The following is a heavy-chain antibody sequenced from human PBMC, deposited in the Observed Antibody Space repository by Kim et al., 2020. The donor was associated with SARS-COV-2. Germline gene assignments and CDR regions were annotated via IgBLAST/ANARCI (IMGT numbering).Heavy chain of an antibody. D-gene: IGHD3-3*01. V-gene: IGHV4-31*03. Sequence: SETLSLTCTVSGGSISSGGYYWSWIRQHPVKGLEWIGYIYYSGSTYYNPSLKSRVTISVDTSKNQFSLKLSSVTAADTAVYYCARAHRTIFGVVEYMDFWGQGTTVTVSS. J-gene: IGHJ6*02. CDR3: ARAHRTIFGVVEYMDF. CDR1: GGSISSGGYY. CDR2: IYYSGST.